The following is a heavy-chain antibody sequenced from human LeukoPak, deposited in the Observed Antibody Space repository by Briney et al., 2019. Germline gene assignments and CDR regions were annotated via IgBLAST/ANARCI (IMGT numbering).Heavy chain of an antibody. Sequence: GGSLRLSCAPSGFTFSPYGIHWVRQAPGKGLEWVAAIWPDGSNKYYADSVKGRFTISRDNSRNTLYLQMNSLRTEDTAVYYCARAVGPFDYWGQGTLVTVSS. CDR2: IWPDGSNK. CDR3: ARAVGPFDY. J-gene: IGHJ4*02. D-gene: IGHD4-23*01. V-gene: IGHV3-33*01. CDR1: GFTFSPYG.